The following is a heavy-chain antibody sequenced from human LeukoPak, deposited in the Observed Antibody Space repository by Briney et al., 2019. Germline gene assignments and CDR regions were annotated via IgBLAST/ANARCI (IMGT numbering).Heavy chain of an antibody. V-gene: IGHV3-74*01. CDR2: INSDGSST. CDR1: GFTFSSYW. Sequence: GGSLRLSCAASGFTFSSYWMHWVRQAPGKGLVWVSRINSDGSSTSYADSVKGRFTISRDNAKNTLYLQMNSLRAEDTAVYYCARDRETDILTGLYYYYGMDVWGKGTTVTVSS. J-gene: IGHJ6*04. D-gene: IGHD3-9*01. CDR3: ARDRETDILTGLYYYYGMDV.